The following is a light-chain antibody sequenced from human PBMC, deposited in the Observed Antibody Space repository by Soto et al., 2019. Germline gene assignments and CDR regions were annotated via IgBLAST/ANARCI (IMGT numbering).Light chain of an antibody. Sequence: SVLTPPASLSGAPGQSITLSSPGKSSDVGAFNYVCWYQHHPGTAPQLIIYDVSNRPSGISNRFSGSKSGNTASLSISGLQAEDEADYYCSSYTITSTYVFGTATRSPS. V-gene: IGLV2-14*03. CDR2: DVS. J-gene: IGLJ1*01. CDR1: SSDVGAFNY. CDR3: SSYTITSTYV.